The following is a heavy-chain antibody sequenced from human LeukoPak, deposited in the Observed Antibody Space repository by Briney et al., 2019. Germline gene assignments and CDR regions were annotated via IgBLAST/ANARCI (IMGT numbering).Heavy chain of an antibody. V-gene: IGHV4-59*01. CDR3: ARARRWNAAVEGWWFDP. Sequence: SETLSLTCTVSGGSISSYYWSWIRQPPGKGLEWIGYIYYSGSTNYNPSLKSRVTISVDTSKNQFSLKLSSVTAADTAVYYCARARRWNAAVEGWWFDPWGQGTLVTASS. CDR1: GGSISSYY. CDR2: IYYSGST. D-gene: IGHD1-1*01. J-gene: IGHJ5*02.